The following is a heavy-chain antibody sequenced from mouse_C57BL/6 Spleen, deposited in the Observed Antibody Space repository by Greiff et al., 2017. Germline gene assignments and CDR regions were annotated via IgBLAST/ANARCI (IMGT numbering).Heavy chain of an antibody. V-gene: IGHV5-4*01. CDR1: GFTFSSYA. J-gene: IGHJ2*01. CDR2: MSDGGSYT. D-gene: IGHD2-13*01. CDR3: GKEGVTDYSYFDY. Sequence: EVNVVESGGGLVKPGGSLKLSCAASGFTFSSYAMSWVLQTPAKRLEWVATMSDGGSYTYYTDNVKGRFTIPRDNTKNYLYLQMSQLKSEDTAMYYSGKEGVTDYSYFDYWGQGTTLTVSS.